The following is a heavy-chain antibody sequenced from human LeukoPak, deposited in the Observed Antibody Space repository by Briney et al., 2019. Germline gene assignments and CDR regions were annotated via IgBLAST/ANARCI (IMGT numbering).Heavy chain of an antibody. CDR2: IYSGGST. D-gene: IGHD6-19*01. Sequence: GGSLRLACAASGFTVSSNYMSWVRQAPGKGLEWVSVIYSGGSTYYADSVKGRFTISRDNSKNTLYLQMNSLRAEDTAVYYCARGRSSGLQYYFDYWGQGTLVTVSS. CDR3: ARGRSSGLQYYFDY. V-gene: IGHV3-53*01. J-gene: IGHJ4*02. CDR1: GFTVSSNY.